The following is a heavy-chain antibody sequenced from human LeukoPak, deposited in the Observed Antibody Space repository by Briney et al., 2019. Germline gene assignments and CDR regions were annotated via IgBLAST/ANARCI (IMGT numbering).Heavy chain of an antibody. CDR2: INPNSGGT. Sequence: ASVKVSCKASGYTFTGYYMHWVRQAPGQGLEWMGWINPNSGGTNYAQKFQGWVTMTRDTSISTAYMELSRLRSDDTAVYYCATAKYYDYVWGSYRHYFDYWGQGTLVTVSS. CDR3: ATAKYYDYVWGSYRHYFDY. D-gene: IGHD3-16*02. J-gene: IGHJ4*02. CDR1: GYTFTGYY. V-gene: IGHV1-2*04.